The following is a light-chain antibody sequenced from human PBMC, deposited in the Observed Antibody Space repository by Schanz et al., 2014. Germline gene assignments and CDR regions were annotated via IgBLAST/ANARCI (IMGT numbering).Light chain of an antibody. Sequence: DIQMTQSPSSLSASVGDRVTITCRASQSISSYLNWYQQKPGKAPKLLIYAASSLQSGVPSRFRGRGSGTDFTLAISSLQPEDFATYYCQQHYIPTMAVGPRTKVE. J-gene: IGKJ1*01. CDR2: AAS. CDR3: QQHYIPTMA. CDR1: QSISSY. V-gene: IGKV1-39*01.